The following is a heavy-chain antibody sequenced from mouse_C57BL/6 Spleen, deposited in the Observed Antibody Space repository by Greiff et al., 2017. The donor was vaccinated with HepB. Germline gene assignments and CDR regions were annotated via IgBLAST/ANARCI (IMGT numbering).Heavy chain of an antibody. CDR2: INPSSGYT. V-gene: IGHV1-4*01. J-gene: IGHJ2*01. Sequence: QVQLQQSGAELARPGASVKMSCKASGYTFTSYTMHWVKQRPGQGLEWIGYINPSSGYTKYKQKFKDKATLTADKSSSTAYMQLSSLTSEDSAVYYCARSLSSGYVGYYFDYWGQGTTLTVSS. CDR3: ARSLSSGYVGYYFDY. CDR1: GYTFTSYT. D-gene: IGHD3-2*02.